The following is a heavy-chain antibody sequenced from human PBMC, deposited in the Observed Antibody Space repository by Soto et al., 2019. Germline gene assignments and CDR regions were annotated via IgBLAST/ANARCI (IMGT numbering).Heavy chain of an antibody. Sequence: SVKFSCKASGGTFSSYAISWVRQAPGQGLEWMGGIIPIFGTANYAQKFQGRVTITADESTSTAYMELSSLRSEDTAVYYCARDSSGWYYFDYWGQGTLVTVSS. J-gene: IGHJ4*02. V-gene: IGHV1-69*13. CDR1: GGTFSSYA. D-gene: IGHD6-19*01. CDR2: IIPIFGTA. CDR3: ARDSSGWYYFDY.